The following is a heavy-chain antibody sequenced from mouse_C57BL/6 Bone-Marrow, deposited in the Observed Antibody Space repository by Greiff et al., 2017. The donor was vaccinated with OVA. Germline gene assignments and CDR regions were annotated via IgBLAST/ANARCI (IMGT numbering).Heavy chain of an antibody. CDR2: INPYNGGT. CDR1: GYTFTDYY. D-gene: IGHD1-1*01. Sequence: EVQLQQSGPVLVKPGASVKMSCKASGYTFTDYYMNWVKQSHGKSLEWIGVINPYNGGTSYNQKFKGKATLTVDKSSSTAYMELNSLTSEDAAVYYCARNPITTVFDYWGQGTTLTVSS. V-gene: IGHV1-19*01. J-gene: IGHJ2*01. CDR3: ARNPITTVFDY.